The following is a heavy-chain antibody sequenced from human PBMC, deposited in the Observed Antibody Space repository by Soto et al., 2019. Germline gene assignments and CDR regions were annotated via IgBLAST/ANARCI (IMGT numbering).Heavy chain of an antibody. CDR1: GFTFSNAW. Sequence: GGSLRLSCASSGFTFSNAWMSWVRQAPGKGLEWVGRIKSKTDGGTTDYAAPVKGRFTISRDDSKNTLYLQMNSLKTEDTAVYCCTTDRAVTNYDILTGRDYYYGMDVWGQGTTVTVSS. CDR3: TTDRAVTNYDILTGRDYYYGMDV. D-gene: IGHD3-9*01. CDR2: IKSKTDGGTT. V-gene: IGHV3-15*01. J-gene: IGHJ6*02.